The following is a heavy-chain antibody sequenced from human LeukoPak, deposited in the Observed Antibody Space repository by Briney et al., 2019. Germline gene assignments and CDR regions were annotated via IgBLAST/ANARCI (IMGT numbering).Heavy chain of an antibody. V-gene: IGHV3-64*01. CDR3: ARDGRGSYPIYYFDY. CDR1: GFTFSSYA. Sequence: GGSLRLSCAASGFTFSSYAMHWVRQAPGKGLEYVSAISSNGGSTYYANSVKGRFTISRDNSKNTLYLQMGSLRAEDMAVYHCARDGRGSYPIYYFDYWGQGTLVTVSS. CDR2: ISSNGGST. J-gene: IGHJ4*02. D-gene: IGHD1-26*01.